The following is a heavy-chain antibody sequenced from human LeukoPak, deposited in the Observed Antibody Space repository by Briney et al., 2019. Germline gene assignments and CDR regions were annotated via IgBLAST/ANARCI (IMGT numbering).Heavy chain of an antibody. D-gene: IGHD6-13*01. CDR3: AKPPGRSSNWYWEFES. Sequence: PGGSLRLSCAASGFTFSTYGMHWVRQAPGKGLEWVAVMWSDRITKYFGDSVKGRFTISRDNSKNILYLQMNSLRADDTALYYCAKPPGRSSNWYWEFESWGQGTMATVPS. CDR2: MWSDRITK. V-gene: IGHV3-33*06. J-gene: IGHJ4*02. CDR1: GFTFSTYG.